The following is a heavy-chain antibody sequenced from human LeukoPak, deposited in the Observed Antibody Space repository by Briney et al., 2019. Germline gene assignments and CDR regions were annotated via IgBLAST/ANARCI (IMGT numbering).Heavy chain of an antibody. D-gene: IGHD2-21*01. CDR3: AKAPVTTCRGAYCYPFDY. V-gene: IGHV3-21*01. CDR1: GFTFSSYE. Sequence: GGSLRLSCAASGFTFSSYEMNWVRQVPGKGLERVSSISSSSSYVYYADSVKGRFTISRDNAKNSLYLQMNSLRAEDTAVYYCAKAPVTTCRGAYCYPFDYWGQGTLVTVSS. J-gene: IGHJ4*02. CDR2: ISSSSSYV.